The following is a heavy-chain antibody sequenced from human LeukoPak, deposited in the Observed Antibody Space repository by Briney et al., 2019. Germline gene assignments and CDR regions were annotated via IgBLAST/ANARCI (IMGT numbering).Heavy chain of an antibody. Sequence: GGSLRLSCEASGFTFNTNWMTWVRQGPGKGLEWVANINQDGSEKSYVDSVKGRFTISRDNAKNFLSLQMDSLRAEDTAMYYCAREASGSYYDHWGQGTLVTVSS. CDR1: GFTFNTNW. D-gene: IGHD1-26*01. CDR3: AREASGSYYDH. CDR2: INQDGSEK. J-gene: IGHJ4*02. V-gene: IGHV3-7*01.